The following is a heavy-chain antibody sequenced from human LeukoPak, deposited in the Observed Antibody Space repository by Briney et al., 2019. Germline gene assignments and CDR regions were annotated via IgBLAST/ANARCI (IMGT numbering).Heavy chain of an antibody. CDR1: GYSFTGYY. D-gene: IGHD3-22*01. CDR3: ATDLPYYDSSGSRI. Sequence: ASVKVSCKASGYSFTGYYMHWVRQAPGQGLEWMGWINPNSGGTSYAQKFQGRVTMTEDTSTDTAYMELSSLRSEDTAVYYCATDLPYYDSSGSRIWGQGTLVTVSS. J-gene: IGHJ4*02. CDR2: INPNSGGT. V-gene: IGHV1-2*02.